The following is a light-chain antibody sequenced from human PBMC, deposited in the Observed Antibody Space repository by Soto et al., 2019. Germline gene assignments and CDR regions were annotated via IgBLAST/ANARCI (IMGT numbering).Light chain of an antibody. CDR1: QSVSSN. V-gene: IGKV3-15*01. J-gene: IGKJ2*01. Sequence: EIVMTQSQATLSVSPGERATLSCRASQSVSSNLAWYQQKPGQAPRLLIYGASTRATGIPARFSGSGSGTEFTLTISSLQSEDFAVYYCQQYNNFPGTFGQGTKVDIK. CDR2: GAS. CDR3: QQYNNFPGT.